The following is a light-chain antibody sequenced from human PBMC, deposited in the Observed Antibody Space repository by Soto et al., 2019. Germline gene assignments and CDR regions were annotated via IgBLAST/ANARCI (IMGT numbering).Light chain of an antibody. V-gene: IGKV1-5*03. CDR1: QTISIW. J-gene: IGKJ1*01. CDR2: KAS. Sequence: DVRMTQSPSTVSGSVGDRVTITCRASQTISIWLAWYQQKPGKAPKLLIYKASTLKSGVPSRVSGSGSGTEFTLTISSRQPDDFATYYCQHYNSYSEAFGQGSKV. CDR3: QHYNSYSEA.